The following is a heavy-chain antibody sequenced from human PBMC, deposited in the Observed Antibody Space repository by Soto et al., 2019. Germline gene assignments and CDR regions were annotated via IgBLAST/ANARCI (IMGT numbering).Heavy chain of an antibody. Sequence: ASLKVSCKASGYTFNSYGISWVRKAPGQGLEWMGWISAYNGNTNYAQKLQGRVTMTTDTSTSTAYMELRSLRSDDTAVYYCARGAPYYYDSSGYYHFDYWGQGTLVNVSS. CDR3: ARGAPYYYDSSGYYHFDY. CDR2: ISAYNGNT. CDR1: GYTFNSYG. J-gene: IGHJ4*02. D-gene: IGHD3-22*01. V-gene: IGHV1-18*04.